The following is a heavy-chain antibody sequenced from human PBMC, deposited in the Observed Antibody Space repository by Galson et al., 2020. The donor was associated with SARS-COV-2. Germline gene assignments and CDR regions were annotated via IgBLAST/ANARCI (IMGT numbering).Heavy chain of an antibody. CDR3: ARHTHSNSWYNNGLDV. CDR2: TYYRSKWSH. J-gene: IGHJ6*02. CDR1: GDSVSSYSAS. D-gene: IGHD1-1*01. Sequence: SQTLSLTCAISGDSVSSYSASWNWIRQSPTRGLEWLGRTYYRSKWSHHYAASVKSRITINPDTSKNQFSLQLNSVTPEDTAVYYCARHTHSNSWYNNGLDVWGQGTTVTVSS. V-gene: IGHV6-1*01.